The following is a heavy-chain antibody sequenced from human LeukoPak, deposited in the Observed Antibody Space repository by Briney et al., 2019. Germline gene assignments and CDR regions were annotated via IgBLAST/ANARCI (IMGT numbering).Heavy chain of an antibody. D-gene: IGHD3-10*01. CDR2: INADTGNT. CDR3: ARGGSGGTVGYFDY. J-gene: IGHJ4*02. CDR1: GYIFTNYA. V-gene: IGHV1-3*01. Sequence: ASVKVSCKASGYIFTNYAIHWVRQAPGQRLEWMGWINADTGNTKYSQKVQGRVTITRDTSAGTAYMELSSLRSEDTAVYYCARGGSGGTVGYFDYWDQGTLVTVSS.